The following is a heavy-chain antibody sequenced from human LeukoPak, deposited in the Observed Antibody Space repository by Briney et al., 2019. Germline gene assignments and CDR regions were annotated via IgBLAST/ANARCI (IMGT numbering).Heavy chain of an antibody. D-gene: IGHD4-23*01. CDR2: ITSARAT. V-gene: IGHV3-23*05. Sequence: AGGSLRLSCVASGLSLSSNMMSWVRQAPGEGLEWISTITSARATYYIDSVRGRFTISRDISKNTVFLLMNSLRAEDTAMYYCVKRPEYDAGNFVFQHWGQGTLVTVSS. J-gene: IGHJ1*01. CDR1: GLSLSSNM. CDR3: VKRPEYDAGNFVFQH.